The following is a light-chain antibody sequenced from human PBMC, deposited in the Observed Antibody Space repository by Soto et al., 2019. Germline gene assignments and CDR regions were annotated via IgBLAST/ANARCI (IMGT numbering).Light chain of an antibody. CDR1: SGHNSYA. CDR3: QTWSTDIRV. CDR2: LNSDGSH. J-gene: IGLJ3*02. V-gene: IGLV4-69*01. Sequence: QLVLTQPPSASASLGASVKLTCTLSSGHNSYAIAWHQQQPEKGPRYLMKLNSDGSHSKGDGIPDRFSGSSSVAERYLTSSSLQSEDEADYYCQTWSTDIRVFGGGTQLTVL.